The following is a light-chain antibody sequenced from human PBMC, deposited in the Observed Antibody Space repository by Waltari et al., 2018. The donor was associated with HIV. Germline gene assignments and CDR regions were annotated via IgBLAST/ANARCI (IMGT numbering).Light chain of an antibody. Sequence: DIVMTQSPDSLPVSLGERATINCRASRTVLYSSNNQNYLAWYQQKPGHPPKLVLHWASTRAFGVPGRFSGSGSGTNFSLTISSLQADDVAMYFCQQYFSLPHTFGGGTKLEIK. CDR3: QQYFSLPHT. V-gene: IGKV4-1*01. CDR2: WAS. J-gene: IGKJ4*01. CDR1: RTVLYSSNNQNY.